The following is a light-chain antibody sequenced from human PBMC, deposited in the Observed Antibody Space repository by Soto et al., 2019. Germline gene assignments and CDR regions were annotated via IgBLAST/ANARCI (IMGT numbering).Light chain of an antibody. J-gene: IGKJ1*01. CDR3: QYWDDYSWT. CDR2: KAS. Sequence: DIQMTQSPSTLSASVGDRVTITCRDSQSITDWLAWYQQKPGKAPKFLIYKASNLEGGVPSRFSGSGSGTEFTLTISSVQPDDFATYYCQYWDDYSWTFGPGTKVEIK. V-gene: IGKV1-5*03. CDR1: QSITDW.